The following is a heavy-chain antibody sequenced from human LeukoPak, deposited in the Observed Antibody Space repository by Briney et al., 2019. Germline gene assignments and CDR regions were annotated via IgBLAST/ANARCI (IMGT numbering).Heavy chain of an antibody. J-gene: IGHJ3*02. Sequence: TGGSLRLSCAASGFTFSTYEMNSVRQAPGKGLEWVSYISSSDNTIYYADSVKGRFTISRDNAKSSLYLQMNSPRVEDTAVYYCTRGGNTGYYYNAFDIWGQGTMVTVSS. V-gene: IGHV3-48*03. D-gene: IGHD3-22*01. CDR2: ISSSDNTI. CDR1: GFTFSTYE. CDR3: TRGGNTGYYYNAFDI.